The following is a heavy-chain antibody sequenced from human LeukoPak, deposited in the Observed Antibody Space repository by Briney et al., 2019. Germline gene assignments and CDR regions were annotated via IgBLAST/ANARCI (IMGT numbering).Heavy chain of an antibody. Sequence: SETLSLTCTVSGGSISIYYWSWIRQPPEKGLEWIGYIYYSGSTNYNPSLKSRVTISVDTSKNQFSLTLSSVTAADTAVYYCARGAGTYGSGSYYTLHAFDIWGQGTMVTVSS. D-gene: IGHD3-10*01. CDR3: ARGAGTYGSGSYYTLHAFDI. CDR2: IYYSGST. V-gene: IGHV4-59*01. J-gene: IGHJ3*02. CDR1: GGSISIYY.